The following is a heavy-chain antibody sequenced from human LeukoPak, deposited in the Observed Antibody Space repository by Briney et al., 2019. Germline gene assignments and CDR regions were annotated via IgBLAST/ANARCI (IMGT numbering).Heavy chain of an antibody. D-gene: IGHD6-19*01. CDR3: ARHLWGSVAGTGYFDY. J-gene: IGHJ4*02. Sequence: SETLSLTCSVSGGSISSYYWSWIRQPGGKGLEWIGRIYTSGSTNYNPSLKSLVTMSVDTSKNQFSLKLSSVTAADTAVYYCARHLWGSVAGTGYFDYWGQGTLVTVSS. CDR1: GGSISSYY. CDR2: IYTSGST. V-gene: IGHV4-4*07.